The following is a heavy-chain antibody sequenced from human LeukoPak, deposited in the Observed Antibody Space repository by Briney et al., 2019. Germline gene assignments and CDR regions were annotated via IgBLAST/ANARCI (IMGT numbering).Heavy chain of an antibody. CDR3: TRDREVGRYYYYYYYMDV. D-gene: IGHD2-2*01. Sequence: GGSLRLSCTASGFTFGDYAMSWVRQAPGKGLEWVGFIRSKAYGGTTEYAASVKGRFTSSRDDSKSIAYLQMNSLKTEDTAVYYCTRDREVGRYYYYYYYMDVWGKGTTVTVSS. CDR2: IRSKAYGGTT. V-gene: IGHV3-49*04. J-gene: IGHJ6*03. CDR1: GFTFGDYA.